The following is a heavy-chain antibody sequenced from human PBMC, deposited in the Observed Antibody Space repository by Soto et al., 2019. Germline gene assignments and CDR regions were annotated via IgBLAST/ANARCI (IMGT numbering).Heavy chain of an antibody. J-gene: IGHJ4*02. Sequence: EVQLVETGGGLIQPGGSLRLSCAASGITVSTNYMSWVRQAPGKGLEWVSVIYSDGKTYYADSVKARFTFSRDNSKNTVSLQMNSLRGEDTAVYYCARDGGGGYYDSSGYVAVWGQGTLVTVSS. V-gene: IGHV3-53*02. CDR2: IYSDGKT. D-gene: IGHD3-22*01. CDR1: GITVSTNY. CDR3: ARDGGGGYYDSSGYVAV.